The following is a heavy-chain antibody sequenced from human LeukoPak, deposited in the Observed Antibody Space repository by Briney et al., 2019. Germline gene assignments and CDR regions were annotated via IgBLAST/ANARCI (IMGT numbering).Heavy chain of an antibody. J-gene: IGHJ4*02. CDR1: GYTFTSYY. CDR3: ARDSGPKYGGSDY. Sequence: ASVKVSCRASGYTFTSYYMHWVRQAPGQGLEWMGIINPSGGSTSYAQKFQGRVTMTRDTSTSTVYMELSSPRSEDTAVYYCARDSGPKYGGSDYWGQGTLVTVSS. CDR2: INPSGGST. V-gene: IGHV1-46*01. D-gene: IGHD5-12*01.